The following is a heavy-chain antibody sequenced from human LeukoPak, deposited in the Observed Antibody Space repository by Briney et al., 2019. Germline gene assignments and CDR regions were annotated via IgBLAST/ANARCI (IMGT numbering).Heavy chain of an antibody. D-gene: IGHD2-2*02. V-gene: IGHV3-48*01. CDR2: ISRSSSAI. CDR1: GFSFSTYS. Sequence: GGSLRLSCAASGFSFSTYSMNWVRQAPGKGLGWVSYISRSSSAIYYADSVKGRFTISRDNAKNSLYLQMNSLRAEDTAVYYCARCRVPTAIPSCDAMDVWGQGTTVTVSS. CDR3: ARCRVPTAIPSCDAMDV. J-gene: IGHJ6*02.